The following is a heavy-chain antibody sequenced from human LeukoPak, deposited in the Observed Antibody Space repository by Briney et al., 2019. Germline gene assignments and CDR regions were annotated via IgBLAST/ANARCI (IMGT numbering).Heavy chain of an antibody. V-gene: IGHV4-38-2*02. CDR3: AREIVAGLGVSFDI. CDR2: IYHSGST. CDR1: GYSISSGYY. D-gene: IGHD6-19*01. Sequence: SETLSLTCTVSGYSISSGYYWGWIRQPPGKRLEWIGSIYHSGSTYYNPSLKSRVTISVGTSKNQFSLKLSSVTAADTAVYYCAREIVAGLGVSFDIWGQGTMVTVSS. J-gene: IGHJ3*02.